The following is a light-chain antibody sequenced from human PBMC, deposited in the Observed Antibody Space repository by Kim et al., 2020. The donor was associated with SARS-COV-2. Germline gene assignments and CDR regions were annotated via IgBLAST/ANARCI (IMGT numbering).Light chain of an antibody. CDR3: QQYGDSVT. J-gene: IGKJ1*01. Sequence: EIVMTQSPATLSVSPGERATLSCRASQSVYTSYLGWYQQKPGQSPRLLIYGASNRATGIPDRFRGSGSGTDFTLTISRLESEDSGVYYCQQYGDSVTFGQGTKVDIK. V-gene: IGKV3-20*01. CDR2: GAS. CDR1: QSVYTSY.